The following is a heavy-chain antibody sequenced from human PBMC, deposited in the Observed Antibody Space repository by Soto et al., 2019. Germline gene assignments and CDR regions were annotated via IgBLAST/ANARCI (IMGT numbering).Heavy chain of an antibody. V-gene: IGHV3-23*01. Sequence: GGSLRLSCAASGFTFSSYAMSWVRQAPGKGLEWASAISGSGGSTYYADSVKGRFTISRDNSKNTLYLQMNSLRAEDTAVYYCAKYSSGWYDAFDIWGQGTMVTVSS. CDR2: ISGSGGST. D-gene: IGHD6-19*01. CDR1: GFTFSSYA. J-gene: IGHJ3*02. CDR3: AKYSSGWYDAFDI.